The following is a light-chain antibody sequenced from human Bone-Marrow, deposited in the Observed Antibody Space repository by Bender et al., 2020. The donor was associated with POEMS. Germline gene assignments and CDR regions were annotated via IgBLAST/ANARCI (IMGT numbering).Light chain of an antibody. J-gene: IGLJ2*01. CDR3: QAWGSNTAV. V-gene: IGLV3-1*01. Sequence: SYELTQPPSVSVSPGQTATITCSGEKLGEEYACWYQQKPGQSPVVVIYQDTKRPSRIPERFSGSNSGNTATLTISGTQAMDEADYYCQAWGSNTAVFGGGTKLTVL. CDR1: KLGEEY. CDR2: QDT.